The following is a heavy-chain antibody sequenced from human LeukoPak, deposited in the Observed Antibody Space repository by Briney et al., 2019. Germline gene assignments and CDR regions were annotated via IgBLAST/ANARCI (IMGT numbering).Heavy chain of an antibody. CDR3: ARDPFSRERYYGSYLDY. V-gene: IGHV3-33*08. CDR2: IWYDGSNK. CDR1: GFTFSNYW. Sequence: GGSLRLSCTASGFTFSNYWMHWVRQAPGKGLEWVALIWYDGSNKYYADSVKGRFTISRDKSKNTLYLQMNRLRAEGTAVYYCARDPFSRERYYGSYLDYWGQGTLVTVSS. J-gene: IGHJ4*02. D-gene: IGHD3-10*01.